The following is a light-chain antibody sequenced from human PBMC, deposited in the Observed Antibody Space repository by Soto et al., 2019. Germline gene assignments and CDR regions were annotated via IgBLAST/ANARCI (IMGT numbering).Light chain of an antibody. V-gene: IGKV1-33*01. CDR3: QQYDNLPLT. CDR2: DAS. Sequence: DIQMTQSPSSLSASVGDRVTITCQASQDISNYLNWYQRKPGKAPKLLIYDASNLETGVPSRFSGSGSGTDFTFTINSLQPEDIATYYCQQYDNLPLTFGGGTKVDIK. CDR1: QDISNY. J-gene: IGKJ4*01.